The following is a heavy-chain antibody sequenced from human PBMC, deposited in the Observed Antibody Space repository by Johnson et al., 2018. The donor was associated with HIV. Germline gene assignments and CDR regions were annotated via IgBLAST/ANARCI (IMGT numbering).Heavy chain of an antibody. CDR3: ARDLSRRAIYSGAFDI. D-gene: IGHD2-15*01. V-gene: IGHV3-9*01. Sequence: VQLVESGGGLVQPGRSLRLSCAASGFTFDDYAMHWVRQAPGKGLEWVSGISWNSGSIGYADSVKGRFTISRDNAKNSLYLQMNSLRAEDTALYYCARDLSRRAIYSGAFDIWSQGTMVTVSS. CDR2: ISWNSGSI. CDR1: GFTFDDYA. J-gene: IGHJ3*02.